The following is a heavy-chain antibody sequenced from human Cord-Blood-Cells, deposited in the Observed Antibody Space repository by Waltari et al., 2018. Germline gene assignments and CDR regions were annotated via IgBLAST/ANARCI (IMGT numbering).Heavy chain of an antibody. J-gene: IGHJ3*02. V-gene: IGHV1-24*01. CDR2: FDPEDSEK. CDR1: GYTLTELS. Sequence: QVQLVQSGAEVKKPGASVKVSCKVSGYTLTELSMHWVRQAPGKGLEWMGGFDPEDSEKIYAKKFQGRVTMTEDTSTDTDYMELSSLRSEDTAVYYCATAYDSSGYYYIRDAFDIWGQGTMVTVSS. CDR3: ATAYDSSGYYYIRDAFDI. D-gene: IGHD3-22*01.